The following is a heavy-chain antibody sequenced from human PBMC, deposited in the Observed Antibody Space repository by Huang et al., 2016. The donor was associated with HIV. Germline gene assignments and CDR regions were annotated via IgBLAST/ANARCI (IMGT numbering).Heavy chain of an antibody. Sequence: EVQLVQSGAEVKKPGESLKISCTGSGYSFSIYWIAWVRQMPGKGLEWMGIIYHFESKSTYSPSLDGHVAISVDKSINTVYLHWSSLKASDTAIYYCAKGRRAFDVWGQGTWVTVSS. CDR3: AKGRRAFDV. J-gene: IGHJ3*01. CDR2: IYHFESKS. V-gene: IGHV5-51*03. CDR1: GYSFSIYW.